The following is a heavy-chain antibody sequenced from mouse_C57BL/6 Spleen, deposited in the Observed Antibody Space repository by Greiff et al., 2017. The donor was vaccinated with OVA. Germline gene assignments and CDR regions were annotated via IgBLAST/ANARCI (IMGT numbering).Heavy chain of an antibody. J-gene: IGHJ2*01. CDR3: ARSTYGSKDY. CDR1: GFTFTDYY. CDR2: IRNKANGYTT. V-gene: IGHV7-3*01. D-gene: IGHD1-1*01. Sequence: EVMLVESGGGLVQPGGSLSLSRAASGFTFTDYYMSWVRQPPGKALEWLGFIRNKANGYTTEYSASVKGRFTISRDNSQSILYLQMNALRAEDSATYYCARSTYGSKDYWGQGTTLTVSS.